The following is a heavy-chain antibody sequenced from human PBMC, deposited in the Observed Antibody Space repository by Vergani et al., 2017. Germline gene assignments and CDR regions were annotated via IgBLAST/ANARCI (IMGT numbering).Heavy chain of an antibody. Sequence: EVQLLQSGGGVIQPGGSVRLSCAASVFTFSACPMTWVRQAPGKGGEWVTNISPYGTATPYVDSVKGRFTISRHNTRNSLSLQMSGLRVEDTAVYYCVRLPGGAWNFGLWGRDAMITVAS. CDR1: VFTFSACP. CDR3: VRLPGGAWNFGL. D-gene: IGHD1-1*01. J-gene: IGHJ2*01. CDR2: ISPYGTAT. V-gene: IGHV3-7*01.